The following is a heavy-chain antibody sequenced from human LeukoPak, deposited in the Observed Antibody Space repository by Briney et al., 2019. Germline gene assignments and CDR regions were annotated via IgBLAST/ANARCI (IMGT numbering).Heavy chain of an antibody. J-gene: IGHJ4*02. V-gene: IGHV3-23*01. CDR2: MGGGDNDR. Sequence: PGGSLRLSCAASGFTFSNFAMSWVRQAPGKGPEWVSVMGGGDNDRYYTDSVKGRFTVSRDNSKNTLYLQMNNLRAEDTAVYYCASTRVCGGVLLRPDCLYFEDWGQGALVTVSS. CDR1: GFTFSNFA. D-gene: IGHD3-10*01. CDR3: ASTRVCGGVLLRPDCLYFED.